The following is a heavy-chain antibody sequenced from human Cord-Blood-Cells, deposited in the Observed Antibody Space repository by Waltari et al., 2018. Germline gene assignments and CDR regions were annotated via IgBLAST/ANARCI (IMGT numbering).Heavy chain of an antibody. J-gene: IGHJ4*02. CDR3: AFGGYSNYVFDY. D-gene: IGHD4-4*01. Sequence: QVQLQESGPGLVKPSETLSLTCTVSGYSISSGYYWGWIRQPPGKGLEWIGSIYHSGGTYYHPSLKSRVTISVDTSKNQFSLKLSSVTAADTAVYYCAFGGYSNYVFDYWGQGTLVTVSS. CDR2: IYHSGGT. V-gene: IGHV4-38-2*02. CDR1: GYSISSGYY.